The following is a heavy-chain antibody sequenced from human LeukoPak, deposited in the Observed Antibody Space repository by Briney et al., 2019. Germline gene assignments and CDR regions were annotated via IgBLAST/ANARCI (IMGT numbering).Heavy chain of an antibody. D-gene: IGHD3-10*01. CDR3: ARDSDYYGSGSSDY. J-gene: IGHJ4*02. CDR1: GYTFTNYG. CDR2: ISTYNGDT. Sequence: GASVKVSCRASGYTFTNYGINWVRQAPGQGLEWMGWISTYNGDTNYAQKFQGRVTMTTDTSTSTAYMELRSLRSDDTAVYYCARDSDYYGSGSSDYWGQGTLVTVSS. V-gene: IGHV1-18*01.